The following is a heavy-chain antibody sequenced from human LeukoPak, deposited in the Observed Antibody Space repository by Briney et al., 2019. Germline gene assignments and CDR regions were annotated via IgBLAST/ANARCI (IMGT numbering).Heavy chain of an antibody. CDR2: ISYDGSNK. CDR1: GFTFSSYG. Sequence: GGSLRLSCAAPGFTFSSYGMHWVRQAPGKGLEWVAVISYDGSNKYYADSVKGRFTISRDNSKNTLYLQMNSLRAEDTAVYYCAKRRDYYYYGMDVWGQGTTVTVSS. CDR3: AKRRDYYYYGMDV. J-gene: IGHJ6*02. V-gene: IGHV3-30*18.